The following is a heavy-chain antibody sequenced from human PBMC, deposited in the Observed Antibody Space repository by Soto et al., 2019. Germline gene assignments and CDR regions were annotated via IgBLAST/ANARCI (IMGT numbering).Heavy chain of an antibody. D-gene: IGHD3-22*01. J-gene: IGHJ4*02. CDR2: IYSGGST. CDR3: ARSTYYYDSSGYYYFDY. Sequence: EVQLVESGGGLVQPGGSLRLSCAASGFTVSSNYMSWVRQAPGKGLEWVSVIYSGGSTYYADSVKGRFTISRDNSQNTLYLQMNSLRAEDTAVYYCARSTYYYDSSGYYYFDYWGQGTLVTVSS. V-gene: IGHV3-66*01. CDR1: GFTVSSNY.